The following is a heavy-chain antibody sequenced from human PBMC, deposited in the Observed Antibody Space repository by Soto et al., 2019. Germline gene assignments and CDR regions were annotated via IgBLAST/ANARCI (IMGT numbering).Heavy chain of an antibody. CDR2: ISYDGSNK. Sequence: QVQLVESGGGVMKPGRSRRLSGAASGFTFSSYAMHWVREAPGKGLERVTVISYDGSNKYYADSVKGRFTISRDNSKNTLYLQMNSLRAEDTAVYYCARADGGNSFRRWGNWFDPWGQGTLVTVSS. CDR3: ARADGGNSFRRWGNWFDP. V-gene: IGHV3-30-3*01. J-gene: IGHJ5*02. CDR1: GFTFSSYA. D-gene: IGHD2-21*02.